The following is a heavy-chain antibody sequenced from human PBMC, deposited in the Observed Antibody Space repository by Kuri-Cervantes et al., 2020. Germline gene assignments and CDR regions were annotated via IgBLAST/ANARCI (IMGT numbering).Heavy chain of an antibody. J-gene: IGHJ4*02. CDR1: GFTFSSYG. Sequence: GGSLRLSCAASGFTFSSYGMHWVRQAPGKGLEWVAVIWYDGSNKYYADSVKGRFTISRDNSKNTVYLQMNSLRVEDTAVYYCARSWITESGYWGQGTLVTVSS. CDR2: IWYDGSNK. CDR3: ARSWITESGY. V-gene: IGHV3-33*01. D-gene: IGHD2-2*03.